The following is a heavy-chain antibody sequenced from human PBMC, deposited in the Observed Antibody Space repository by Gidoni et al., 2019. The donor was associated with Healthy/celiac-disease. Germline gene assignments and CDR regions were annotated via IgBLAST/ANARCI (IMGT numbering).Heavy chain of an antibody. J-gene: IGHJ4*02. CDR2: IRYDGSNK. CDR3: AKDRAGIREYYFDY. Sequence: QVQLVESGGGVVQPGGSLRLSCAASGFTFSSSGMHWVRQAPGKGLGWVAFIRYDGSNKYYADSVKGRFTISRDNSKNTLYLQMTSLRAEDTAVYYCAKDRAGIREYYFDYWGQGTLVTVSS. CDR1: GFTFSSSG. V-gene: IGHV3-30*02.